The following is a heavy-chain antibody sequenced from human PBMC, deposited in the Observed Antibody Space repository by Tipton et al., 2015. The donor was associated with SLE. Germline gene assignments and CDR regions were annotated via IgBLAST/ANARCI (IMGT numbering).Heavy chain of an antibody. Sequence: QLVQSGAEVKKPGASVKVSCKTSGYTFTDYYLHWVRQAPGQGLEWMGWMNPNSGNTGYAEKFQGRVTMTRDTSISTAYMELSSLGSDDTAVYYCASVSSRDTARSFDIWGQGTMVTVSS. D-gene: IGHD5-18*01. CDR1: GYTFTDYY. V-gene: IGHV1-8*02. CDR2: MNPNSGNT. J-gene: IGHJ3*02. CDR3: ASVSSRDTARSFDI.